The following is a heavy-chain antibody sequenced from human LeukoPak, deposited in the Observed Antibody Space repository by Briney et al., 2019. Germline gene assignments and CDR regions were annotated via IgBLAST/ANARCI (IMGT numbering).Heavy chain of an antibody. CDR2: ITTTSSYI. V-gene: IGHV3-21*01. CDR3: ARVLTGYSYYYYMDV. Sequence: PGGSLRLSCVASGFTFSGYSMNWVRQAPGKGLEWVSLITTTSSYIYYADSVKGRFTISRDNAKNSLYLQMNSLRAEDTAVYYCARVLTGYSYYYYMDVWGKGTTVTVSS. CDR1: GFTFSGYS. J-gene: IGHJ6*03. D-gene: IGHD3-9*01.